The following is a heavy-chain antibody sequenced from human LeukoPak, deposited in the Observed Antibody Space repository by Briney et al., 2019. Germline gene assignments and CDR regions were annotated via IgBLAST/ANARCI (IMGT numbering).Heavy chain of an antibody. Sequence: GGSLRLSCAASGFTFSSYGMHWVRQAPGKGLEWVSSISSSSSYIYYADSVKGRFTISRDNAKNTLYLQMNSLRAEDTAMYYCARRATTERGHSYGLDFWGQGTLVTVSS. CDR2: ISSSSSYI. V-gene: IGHV3-21*01. CDR1: GFTFSSYG. CDR3: ARRATTERGHSYGLDF. J-gene: IGHJ4*02. D-gene: IGHD5-18*01.